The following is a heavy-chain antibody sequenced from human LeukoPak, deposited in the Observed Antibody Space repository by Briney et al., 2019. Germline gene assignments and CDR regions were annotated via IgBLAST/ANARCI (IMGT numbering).Heavy chain of an antibody. CDR3: ATTPHPYYDFWSGYSPVTDY. CDR1: GFTFSSYA. V-gene: IGHV3-23*01. J-gene: IGHJ4*02. Sequence: PGGSLRLSCAASGFTFSSYAMSWVCQAPGKGLEWVSSISGSGGSTYYADSVKGRFTISRDNSKNTLYLQMNSLRAEDTAVYYCATTPHPYYDFWSGYSPVTDYWGQGTLVTVSS. D-gene: IGHD3-3*01. CDR2: ISGSGGST.